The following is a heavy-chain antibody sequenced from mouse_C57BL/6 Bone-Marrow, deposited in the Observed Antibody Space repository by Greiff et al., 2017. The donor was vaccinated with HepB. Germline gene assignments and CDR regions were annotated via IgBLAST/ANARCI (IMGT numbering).Heavy chain of an antibody. D-gene: IGHD1-1*01. CDR1: GFNIKDDY. V-gene: IGHV14-4*01. CDR3: TDYYGSSYAMDY. CDR2: IDPENGDT. J-gene: IGHJ4*01. Sequence: EVKLMESGAELVRPGASVKLSCTASGFNIKDDYMHWVKQRPEQGLEWIGWIDPENGDTEYASKFQGKATITADTSSNTAYLQLSSLTSEDTAVYYCTDYYGSSYAMDYWGQGTSVTVSS.